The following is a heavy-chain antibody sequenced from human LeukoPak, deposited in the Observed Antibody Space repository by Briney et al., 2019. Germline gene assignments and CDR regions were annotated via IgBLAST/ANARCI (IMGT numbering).Heavy chain of an antibody. Sequence: ASVKVSCTASGYTFTSYYMHWVRQAPGQGLEWMGWINPNSGGTNYAEKVKGRVTMTRDTAISTAYMELSRLRSDDTAVYYCARGTVTTMRRYYYYYVDVWGKGTTVTVSS. CDR1: GYTFTSYY. CDR2: INPNSGGT. D-gene: IGHD4-17*01. CDR3: ARGTVTTMRRYYYYYVDV. V-gene: IGHV1-2*02. J-gene: IGHJ6*03.